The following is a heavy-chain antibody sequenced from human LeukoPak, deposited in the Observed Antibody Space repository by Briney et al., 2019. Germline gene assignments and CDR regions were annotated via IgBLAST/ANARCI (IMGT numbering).Heavy chain of an antibody. J-gene: IGHJ4*02. D-gene: IGHD4-23*01. Sequence: GGSLRLSCAASGFTVSSNYMSWVRQAPGKGLEWVSVIHSDDTTYYADSVKGRFTISRDNSKNTLYLQMNSLQADDTAVYYCARGLRWRDYWGQGTLVTVSS. CDR3: ARGLRWRDY. V-gene: IGHV3-53*01. CDR2: IHSDDTT. CDR1: GFTVSSNY.